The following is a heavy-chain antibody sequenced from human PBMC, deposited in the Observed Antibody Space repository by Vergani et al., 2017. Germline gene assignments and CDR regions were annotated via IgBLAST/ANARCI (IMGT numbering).Heavy chain of an antibody. V-gene: IGHV3-23*01. J-gene: IGHJ4*02. CDR2: ISGSGGST. CDR3: AKDQVGNYDIWTGYYPIDY. Sequence: EVQLLESGGGLVQPGGSLRLSCAASGFTFSSYAMSWVRQAPGKGLEWVSAISGSGGSTYYADSVKGRFTISRDNSKNTLHLQMNRLRAEETAVYYCAKDQVGNYDIWTGYYPIDYWGQGTLVTVSS. CDR1: GFTFSSYA. D-gene: IGHD3-9*01.